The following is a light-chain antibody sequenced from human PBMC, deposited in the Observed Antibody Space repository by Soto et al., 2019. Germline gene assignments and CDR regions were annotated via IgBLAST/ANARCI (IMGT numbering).Light chain of an antibody. V-gene: IGLV2-11*01. Sequence: QSVLTQPPSVSGSPGQSVTISCTGTSSDIGGYNYVSWYQQLPGKAPKVMIYDVSKRPSGVPDRFSGSNSGNTASLTISGLQAEDEADYYCCSYAGTTQVFGTGTKLTVL. CDR1: SSDIGGYNY. CDR3: CSYAGTTQV. J-gene: IGLJ1*01. CDR2: DVS.